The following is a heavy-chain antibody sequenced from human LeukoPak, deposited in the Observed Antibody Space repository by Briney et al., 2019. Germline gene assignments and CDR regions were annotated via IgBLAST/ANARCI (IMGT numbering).Heavy chain of an antibody. D-gene: IGHD6-13*01. CDR3: ARKDTSSWYEYFDL. J-gene: IGHJ4*02. CDR2: ISAYNGNT. CDR1: GYTFTSYG. V-gene: IGHV1-18*01. Sequence: ASVKVSCKASGYTFTSYGISWVRQAPGQGLEWMGWISAYNGNTNYAQKLQGRVTMTTDTSTSTAYMELRSLRSDDTAVYYCARKDTSSWYEYFDLWGQGTLVIVSS.